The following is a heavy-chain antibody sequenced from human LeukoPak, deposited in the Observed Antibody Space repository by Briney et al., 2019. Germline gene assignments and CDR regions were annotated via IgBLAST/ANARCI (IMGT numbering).Heavy chain of an antibody. V-gene: IGHV4-59*01. CDR3: ARELKVGNTGYYFDY. D-gene: IGHD2/OR15-2a*01. CDR2: IYYSGST. CDR1: RDSISDYY. Sequence: WETLSLTCTVSRDSISDYYWSWIRQPPGEGLAWIGYIYYSGSTNYNPSLKSRVTLSLDTSKNQFSLNLSSVTAADTAVYYCARELKVGNTGYYFDYWGQGTLVTVSS. J-gene: IGHJ4*02.